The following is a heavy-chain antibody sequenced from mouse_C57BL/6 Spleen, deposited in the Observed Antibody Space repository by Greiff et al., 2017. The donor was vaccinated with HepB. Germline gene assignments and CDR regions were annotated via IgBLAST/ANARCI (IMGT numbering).Heavy chain of an antibody. D-gene: IGHD4-1*01. CDR1: GYTFTSYW. V-gene: IGHV1-52*01. Sequence: QVHVKQPGAELVRPGSSVKLSCKASGYTFTSYWMHWVKQRPIQGLEWIGNIDPSDSETHYNQKFKDKATLTVDKSSSTAYMQLSSLTSEDSAVYYGARKNELGLAYFDVWGTGTTVTVSS. CDR3: ARKNELGLAYFDV. CDR2: IDPSDSET. J-gene: IGHJ1*03.